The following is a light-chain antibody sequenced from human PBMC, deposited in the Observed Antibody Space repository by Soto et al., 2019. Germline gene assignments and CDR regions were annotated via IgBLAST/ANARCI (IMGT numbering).Light chain of an antibody. Sequence: QSVLTQPASVSGSPGQSITISCTGTSSDVGGYNYVSWYQQLPGKAPKLMIYEVSNRPTGVSSRFSGSTSGNTASLTISGLQAEDEADYYCSSYASNTTLVVFGGGTKVTVL. CDR2: EVS. V-gene: IGLV2-14*01. J-gene: IGLJ3*02. CDR3: SSYASNTTLVV. CDR1: SSDVGGYNY.